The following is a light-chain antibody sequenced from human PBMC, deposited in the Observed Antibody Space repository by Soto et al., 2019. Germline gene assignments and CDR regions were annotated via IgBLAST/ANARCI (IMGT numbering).Light chain of an antibody. CDR3: CSYARGRIWV. V-gene: IGLV2-23*01. CDR1: SNDIGSYDL. CDR2: EAK. Sequence: QSALTQPASVSGSPGQSINISCTGTSNDIGSYDLVSWYQLHPGKAPKLVIYEAKKRPSGISNRFSVSKSGNTASLTISGLQAEDEAHYYCCSYARGRIWVFGGGTKVTVL. J-gene: IGLJ3*02.